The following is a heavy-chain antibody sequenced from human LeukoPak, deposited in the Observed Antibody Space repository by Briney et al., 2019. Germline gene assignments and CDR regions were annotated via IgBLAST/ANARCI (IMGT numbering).Heavy chain of an antibody. D-gene: IGHD6-13*01. J-gene: IGHJ4*02. CDR2: IYYSGST. V-gene: IGHV4-31*03. Sequence: SQTLSLTCTVSGGSISSGGYYWSWIRQRPGKGLEWIGYIYYSGSTYYNPSLKSRVTISVDTSKNQFSLKLSSVTAADTAVYYCASGIAAAGSGRFDYWGQGTLVTASS. CDR1: GGSISSGGYY. CDR3: ASGIAAAGSGRFDY.